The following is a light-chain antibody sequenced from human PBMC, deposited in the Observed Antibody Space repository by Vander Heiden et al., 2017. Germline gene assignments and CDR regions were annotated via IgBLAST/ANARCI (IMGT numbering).Light chain of an antibody. CDR1: SSNTGPGYD. V-gene: IGLV1-40*01. CDR2: GNS. CDR3: QSYDSSLSGVV. J-gene: IGLJ1*01. Sequence: QSVLTQPPSVSGAPGQRVSLPCTGSSSNTGPGYDVHWYQQLPGTAPKLLMYGNSNRPSGVPDRFSGSKSGTTASLTITGLQAEDEADYYCQSYDSSLSGVVFGTGTKVTVL.